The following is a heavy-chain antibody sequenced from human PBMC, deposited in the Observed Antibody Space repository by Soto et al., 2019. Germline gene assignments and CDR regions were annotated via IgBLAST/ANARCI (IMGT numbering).Heavy chain of an antibody. CDR1: GFTFNNAW. V-gene: IGHV3-15*01. CDR3: TTVFLWSYYFDN. D-gene: IGHD2-21*01. CDR2: IKKETDGGTT. J-gene: IGHJ4*02. Sequence: EVQLVESGGGLVKPGGSLRLSCAGSGFTFNNAWMSWVRQAAGKGLEWVGRIKKETDGGTTDYAASVKGRFTISRDDSKNTVFLQMNSLTTEDTAVYYCTTVFLWSYYFDNWGPGTLVTVSS.